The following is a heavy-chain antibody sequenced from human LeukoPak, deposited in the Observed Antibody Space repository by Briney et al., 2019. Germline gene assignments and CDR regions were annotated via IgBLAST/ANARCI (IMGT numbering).Heavy chain of an antibody. J-gene: IGHJ5*02. Sequence: GGSLRLSCAASGFTVSNNYMSWVRQAPGKGLEWVSIIYSGGSTYYADSVRGRFSISRNNSKNTLYLQMNSLRADDTAVYYCARGLQQQLGWFDPWGQGTLVTVSS. CDR2: IYSGGST. D-gene: IGHD6-13*01. CDR3: ARGLQQQLGWFDP. CDR1: GFTVSNNY. V-gene: IGHV3-53*04.